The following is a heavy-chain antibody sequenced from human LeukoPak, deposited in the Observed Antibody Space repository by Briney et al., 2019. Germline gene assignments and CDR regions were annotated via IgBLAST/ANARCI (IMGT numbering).Heavy chain of an antibody. J-gene: IGHJ4*02. CDR1: GGSIGSYY. CDR2: IYYSGTT. V-gene: IGHV4-59*08. CDR3: ARYGSATIARFDY. Sequence: SETLSLTCTVSGGSIGSYYWSWIRQPPGKGLEWIGYIYYSGTTNYNPSLKSRVTISVDTSKNQFSLNLTSVTAADTAVYYCARYGSATIARFDYWGQGTLVTVSS. D-gene: IGHD5-24*01.